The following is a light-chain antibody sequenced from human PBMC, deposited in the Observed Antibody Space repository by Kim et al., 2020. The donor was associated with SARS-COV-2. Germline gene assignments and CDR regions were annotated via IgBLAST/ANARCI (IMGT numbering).Light chain of an antibody. CDR2: GRN. CDR3: QSRDSGGNVL. Sequence: SSELTQDPAVSVALGQTVRITCQGDSLRSYYVTWYQQSPRPAPVLVIYGRNNRPSGIPDRFSGSSSGNTASLTISGAQAEDEADFYCQSRDSGGNVLFGGGTQLTVL. CDR1: SLRSYY. J-gene: IGLJ2*01. V-gene: IGLV3-19*01.